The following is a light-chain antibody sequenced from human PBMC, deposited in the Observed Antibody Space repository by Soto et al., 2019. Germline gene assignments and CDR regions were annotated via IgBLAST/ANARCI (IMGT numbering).Light chain of an antibody. CDR1: SGHSSYA. V-gene: IGLV4-69*01. Sequence: QAVVTQSPSASASLGASVKLTCTLSSGHSSYAIAWHQQQPEKGPRYLMKLNSDGSHSKGDEIPDRFSGSSSGAERYLTISSLQSEDEADYYCQTWGTGIRVFGGGTQLTVL. CDR2: LNSDGSH. CDR3: QTWGTGIRV. J-gene: IGLJ2*01.